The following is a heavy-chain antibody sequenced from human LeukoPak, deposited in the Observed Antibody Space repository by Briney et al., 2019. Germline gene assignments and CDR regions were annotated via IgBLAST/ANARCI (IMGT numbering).Heavy chain of an antibody. CDR1: GFTFSSYA. Sequence: GASLRLSCAASGFTFSSYAMSWVRQAPGKGLEWVSAISGSGGSTYYADSVKGRFTISRDNSKNTLYLQMNSLRAEDTAVYYCAKASRQLTFGTYFDYWGEGTLVTVSS. J-gene: IGHJ4*02. D-gene: IGHD2-2*01. V-gene: IGHV3-23*01. CDR2: ISGSGGST. CDR3: AKASRQLTFGTYFDY.